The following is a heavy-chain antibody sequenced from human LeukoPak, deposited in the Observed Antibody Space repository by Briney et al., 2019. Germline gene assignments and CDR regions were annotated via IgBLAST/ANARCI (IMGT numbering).Heavy chain of an antibody. CDR1: GGSITSNNW. Sequence: SETLSLTCGVSGGSITSNNWWSWVRQPPGKGLEWIGEIYHSGNTNYNPSLKSRVTISLDKSKNQFSLKLTSVTAADTALYFCARAGGGTYYFDFWGRGTLVTVSS. D-gene: IGHD1-26*01. CDR3: ARAGGGTYYFDF. J-gene: IGHJ4*02. V-gene: IGHV4/OR15-8*02. CDR2: IYHSGNT.